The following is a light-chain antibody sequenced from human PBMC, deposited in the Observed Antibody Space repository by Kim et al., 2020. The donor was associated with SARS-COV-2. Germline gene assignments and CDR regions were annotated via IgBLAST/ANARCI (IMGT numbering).Light chain of an antibody. V-gene: IGKV3-20*01. CDR3: QQYGSSPLT. CDR1: QSVSSSY. Sequence: EIVLTQSPGTLSLSPGERATLSCRASQSVSSSYLAWYQQKPGQAPRLLIYGASSRDTDIPDRFSGSGSGTDFTLTISRLEPEDFAVYYCQQYGSSPLTFGGGTKVDIK. J-gene: IGKJ4*01. CDR2: GAS.